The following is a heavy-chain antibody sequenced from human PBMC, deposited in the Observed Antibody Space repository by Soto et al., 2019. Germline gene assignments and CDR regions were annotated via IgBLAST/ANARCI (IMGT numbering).Heavy chain of an antibody. CDR3: TRGEIENSDGIYDAFGI. V-gene: IGHV1-2*02. Sequence: ASVKVSCKASGYTFIANYTHWLRQAPGQGLEWMGWMNPKSGGTYFAQKFQGRVTLTRDTSISTAYMEVNRLRSDATAVYYCTRGEIENSDGIYDAFGIWGQGTTVTVSS. J-gene: IGHJ3*02. D-gene: IGHD2-21*01. CDR1: GYTFIANY. CDR2: MNPKSGGT.